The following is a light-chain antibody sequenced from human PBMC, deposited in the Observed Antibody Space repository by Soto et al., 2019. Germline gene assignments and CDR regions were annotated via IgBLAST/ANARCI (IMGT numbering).Light chain of an antibody. J-gene: IGLJ3*02. CDR2: EGS. V-gene: IGLV2-23*01. CDR3: CSYAVSSTYWV. CDR1: SSDVGGYNY. Sequence: QSALTQPASVSGSPGQSIAISCTGTSSDVGGYNYVSWYQQHPGKAPKLMIYEGSKRPSGVSNRFSGSKSGNTASLTISGLQAEDEAEYYCCSYAVSSTYWVFGGGTKLTVL.